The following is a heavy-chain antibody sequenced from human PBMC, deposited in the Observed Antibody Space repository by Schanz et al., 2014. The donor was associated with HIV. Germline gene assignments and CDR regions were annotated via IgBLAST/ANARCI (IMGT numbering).Heavy chain of an antibody. CDR3: ACECDYGGNSCFDY. CDR2: ISWNSGSI. D-gene: IGHD4-17*01. Sequence: EVQLLESGGHLVQPGGSLRLSCAASGFTFDDYAMHWVRQAPGKGLEWVSCISWNSGSIGYADSVKGRFTISRDNAKNSLYLQMNSLRAEDTALYYCACECDYGGNSCFDYWGQGTLVTVSS. CDR1: GFTFDDYA. J-gene: IGHJ4*02. V-gene: IGHV3-9*01.